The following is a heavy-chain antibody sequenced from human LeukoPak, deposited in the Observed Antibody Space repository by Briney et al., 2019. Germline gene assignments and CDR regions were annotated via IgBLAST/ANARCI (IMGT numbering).Heavy chain of an antibody. CDR1: DYSISSDYY. V-gene: IGHV4-38-2*02. D-gene: IGHD3-22*01. Sequence: SETLSLTCTVSDYSISSDYYWGWIRQPPGKGLEWNGSVHHSGRTYYNPSLKSRVTISVDTSKNQFSLKLSSVTAADTAVYYCARSPWGPYDSRYGGFDPWGQGTLVTVSS. CDR3: ARSPWGPYDSRYGGFDP. CDR2: VHHSGRT. J-gene: IGHJ5*02.